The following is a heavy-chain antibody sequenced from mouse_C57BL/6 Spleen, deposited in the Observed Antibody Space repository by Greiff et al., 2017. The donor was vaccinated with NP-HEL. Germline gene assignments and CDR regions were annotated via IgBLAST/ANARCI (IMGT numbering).Heavy chain of an antibody. CDR1: GYTFTSYW. V-gene: IGHV1-59*01. CDR2: FDPSDSYT. D-gene: IGHD2-2*01. J-gene: IGHJ4*01. Sequence: VQLQQPGAELVRPGTSVKLSCKASGYTFTSYWMHWVKQRPGQALSGTGLFDPSDSYTNYNQKFKGKATLTVDTSSSTAYMQLSSLTSEDSAVYYCARGISTMVTTGAMDYWGQGTSVTVSS. CDR3: ARGISTMVTTGAMDY.